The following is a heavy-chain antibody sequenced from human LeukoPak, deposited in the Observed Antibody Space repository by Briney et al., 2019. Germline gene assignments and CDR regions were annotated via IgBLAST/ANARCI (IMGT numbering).Heavy chain of an antibody. V-gene: IGHV4-39*07. CDR3: ARDIGAPAYYYYGMDV. J-gene: IGHJ6*02. CDR1: GGSISSSSYY. Sequence: SETLSLTCIVSGGSISSSSYYWGWLRQPPGKGLEWIGSIYYSGSTNYNPSLKSRVTISVDKSKNQFSLKLSSVTAADTAVYYCARDIGAPAYYYYGMDVWGQGTTVTVSS. CDR2: IYYSGST. D-gene: IGHD5-12*01.